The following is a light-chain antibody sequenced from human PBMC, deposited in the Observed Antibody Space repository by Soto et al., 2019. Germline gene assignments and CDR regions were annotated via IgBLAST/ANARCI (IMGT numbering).Light chain of an antibody. CDR1: NRDVGGYNF. V-gene: IGLV2-14*01. CDR2: DVS. J-gene: IGLJ1*01. CDR3: SSYTSSSIPYV. Sequence: QSVLTQPASVSGSPGQSITISGTGPNRDVGGYNFVSWYQQHPGKAPKLMIYDVSNRPSGVSNRFSGSKSGNTASLNISGLQAEDEADYYCSSYTSSSIPYVFGIGTKLTVL.